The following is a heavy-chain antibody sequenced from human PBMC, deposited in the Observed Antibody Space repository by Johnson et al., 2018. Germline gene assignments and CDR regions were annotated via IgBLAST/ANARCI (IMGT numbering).Heavy chain of an antibody. CDR3: ARGDFVDAFDI. CDR2: LGTAGDT. CDR1: GFTFSSYA. D-gene: IGHD2-21*02. V-gene: IGHV3-13*01. J-gene: IGHJ3*02. Sequence: VQLVESGGGLVQPGGSLRLSCAASGFTFSSYAMHWVRQATGKGLEWVSALGTAGDTYYPGYVKGQFTISRENAKTSLYIPMNSRRAGDTAVFYRARGDFVDAFDIWGQGTMVTVSS.